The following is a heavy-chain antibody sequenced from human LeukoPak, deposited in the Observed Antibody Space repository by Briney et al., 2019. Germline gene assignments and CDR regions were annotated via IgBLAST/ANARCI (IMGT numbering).Heavy chain of an antibody. CDR3: AREAISYYGMDV. V-gene: IGHV3-33*01. Sequence: GGSLRLSCAASGFTFSSYGMHWVRQAPGKGLEWVAVIWYDGSNKYYADSVKGRFTISRDNSKNTLYLQMNSLRAEDTAVYYCAREAISYYGMDVWGQGTRVTVSS. CDR2: IWYDGSNK. CDR1: GFTFSSYG. J-gene: IGHJ6*02. D-gene: IGHD2-2*02.